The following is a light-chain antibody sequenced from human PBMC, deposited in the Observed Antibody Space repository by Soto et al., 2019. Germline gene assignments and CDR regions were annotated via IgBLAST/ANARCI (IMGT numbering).Light chain of an antibody. J-gene: IGKJ5*01. CDR1: QSISSK. CDR3: QQYPSWTTIT. CDR2: GAA. V-gene: IGKV3-15*01. Sequence: EIVMTQSPATLSVSPGERATLSCRASQSISSKLGWYQQRPGQAPRLLIYGAATRATGIPARFSGSGSGTEVTLTISSLQSEDSAVYYCQQYPSWTTITFGQGTRLEIK.